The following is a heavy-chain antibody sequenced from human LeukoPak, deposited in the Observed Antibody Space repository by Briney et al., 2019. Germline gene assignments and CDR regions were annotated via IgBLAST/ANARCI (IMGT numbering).Heavy chain of an antibody. CDR3: ARVGMATREFDY. V-gene: IGHV1-8*01. CDR2: MNPNSGNT. Sequence: ASVKVSCKASGYTFTSYDINWVRQATGQGLEWMGWMNPNSGNTGYAQKFQGRVTMTRNTSISTAYMELSSLRSEDTAVYYCARVGMATREFDYWGQGTLVTVSS. D-gene: IGHD5-24*01. J-gene: IGHJ4*02. CDR1: GYTFTSYD.